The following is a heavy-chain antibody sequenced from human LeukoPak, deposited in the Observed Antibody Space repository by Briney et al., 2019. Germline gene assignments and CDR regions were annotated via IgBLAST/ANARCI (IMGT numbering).Heavy chain of an antibody. D-gene: IGHD2-15*01. CDR1: GFTFSNYA. J-gene: IGHJ4*02. CDR2: ISGSGSDT. V-gene: IGHV3-23*01. Sequence: GGSLRLSCAASGFTFSNYAMTWVRQAPGKGLEWVSSISGSGSDTFYADSVRGRFTISRVNSKSTVSLQLNSLRAEGTAVYYCAKAVCSGAGCDRLDYWGQGTLVTVSS. CDR3: AKAVCSGAGCDRLDY.